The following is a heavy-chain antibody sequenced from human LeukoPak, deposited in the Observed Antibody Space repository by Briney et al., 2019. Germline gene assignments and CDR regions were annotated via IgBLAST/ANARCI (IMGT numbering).Heavy chain of an antibody. CDR1: GYTFTSYG. J-gene: IGHJ4*02. Sequence: GASVKLSCKASGYTFTSYGISWVRQAPGQGLEWMGWISAYNGNTNYAQKVKGRVTMTTDTSTSTAYMELRSLRSDDTAVYYCARDRFGVVITTFDYWGQGTLVTVSS. CDR2: ISAYNGNT. V-gene: IGHV1-18*01. D-gene: IGHD3-3*01. CDR3: ARDRFGVVITTFDY.